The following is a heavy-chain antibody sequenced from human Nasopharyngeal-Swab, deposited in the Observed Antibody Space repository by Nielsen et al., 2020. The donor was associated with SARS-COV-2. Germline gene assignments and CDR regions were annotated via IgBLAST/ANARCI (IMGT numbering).Heavy chain of an antibody. CDR1: GYSFTNYW. V-gene: IGHV5-51*01. CDR3: ARLRYSSGRYWYFDL. CDR2: IYPGDSDT. D-gene: IGHD6-19*01. Sequence: GESLKISCKGSGYSFTNYWIGWVRQMPGKGLECMAIIYPGDSDTRYSPSFQGQATISADKSISTAYLQWSSLKASDTAMYYCARLRYSSGRYWYFDLWGRGTLVTVSS. J-gene: IGHJ2*01.